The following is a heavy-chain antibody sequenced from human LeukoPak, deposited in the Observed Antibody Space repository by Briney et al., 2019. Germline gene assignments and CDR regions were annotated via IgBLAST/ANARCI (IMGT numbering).Heavy chain of an antibody. CDR1: GFIFSSYD. CDR2: ISRAGDRT. Sequence: GGSLRLSCVGSGFIFSSYDMGWVRQAPGKGLEWVSSISRAGDRTYYEDSVKGRFTISRDNSRNTMYLQMNSLRAEDTAVYYCARARQPPLITMIAKDAFDIWGQGTMVTVSS. D-gene: IGHD3-22*01. J-gene: IGHJ3*02. CDR3: ARARQPPLITMIAKDAFDI. V-gene: IGHV3-23*01.